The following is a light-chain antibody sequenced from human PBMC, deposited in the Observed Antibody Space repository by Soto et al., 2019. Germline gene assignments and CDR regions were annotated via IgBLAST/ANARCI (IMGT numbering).Light chain of an antibody. V-gene: IGLV1-40*01. CDR3: QAYDYSLTAFV. J-gene: IGLJ3*02. Sequence: QSVLTQPPSVAGAPGQRGTISCTGNNSNLGAGYDVHWYQQLPGAAPKLVIFGNRNRPSGVPERFSGSKSGTSASLAITGLQAEDEADYYCQAYDYSLTAFVFGGGTKLTVL. CDR1: NSNLGAGYD. CDR2: GNR.